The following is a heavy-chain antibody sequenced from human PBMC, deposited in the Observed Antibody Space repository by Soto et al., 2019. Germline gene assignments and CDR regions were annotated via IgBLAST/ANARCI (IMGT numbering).Heavy chain of an antibody. CDR1: GFTFSSYA. J-gene: IGHJ3*02. CDR2: ISGSGGST. D-gene: IGHD2-21*02. CDR3: AKDGEGHIVVVTATDAFDI. V-gene: IGHV3-23*01. Sequence: GGSLRLSCAASGFTFSSYAMSWVRQAPGKGLEWVSAISGSGGSTYYADSVKGGFTISRDNSKNTLYLQMNSLRAEDTAVYYCAKDGEGHIVVVTATDAFDIWGQGTMVTVSS.